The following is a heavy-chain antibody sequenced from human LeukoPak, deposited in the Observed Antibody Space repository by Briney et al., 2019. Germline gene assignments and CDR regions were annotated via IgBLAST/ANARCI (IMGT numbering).Heavy chain of an antibody. J-gene: IGHJ3*02. V-gene: IGHV4-59*01. Sequence: SETLSLTCTVSGSSMNNYCWNWIRQPPGKGLQWIGYNCYSGGTDYNPSLKSRVTISLDTSKSQFSLKMSSVTAADTAVYYCARWQEAWSAFNIWGQGTMVTVSS. CDR1: GSSMNNYC. CDR3: ARWQEAWSAFNI. CDR2: NCYSGGT.